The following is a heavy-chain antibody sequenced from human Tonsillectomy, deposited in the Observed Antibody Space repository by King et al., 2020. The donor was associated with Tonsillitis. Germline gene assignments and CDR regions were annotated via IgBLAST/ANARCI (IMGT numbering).Heavy chain of an antibody. CDR3: AHSSTVAPVDY. Sequence: QLTLKESGPTLVKPTQTLTLTCTFSGFSISTSGVGVGWIRQPPGKALEWLALIYWDDDKRYSPSLKSRLTITKDTSKNQVVLTMTNMDPVDTATYFCAHSSTVAPVDYWGQGTRVTGSS. CDR2: IYWDDDK. J-gene: IGHJ4*02. CDR1: GFSISTSGVG. V-gene: IGHV2-5*02. D-gene: IGHD4-23*01.